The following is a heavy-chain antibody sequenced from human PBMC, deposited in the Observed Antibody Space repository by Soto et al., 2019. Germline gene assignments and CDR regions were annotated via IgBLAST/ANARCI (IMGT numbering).Heavy chain of an antibody. CDR2: FHFSERT. J-gene: IGHJ6*04. CDR3: ARLRGYCSRANCLGYYAMDV. V-gene: IGHV4-39*01. D-gene: IGHD2-2*01. CDR1: NGSISSGPYS. Sequence: QLQLQESGPGLVKPSETLSLTCTVSNGSISSGPYSWGWIRQPPGEGLEWIGTFHFSERTYYNPSHXXRVTRSSNPAPXPXPXXPTAGSVGATSLCYCARLRGYCSRANCLGYYAMDVWGEGAPVAVSS.